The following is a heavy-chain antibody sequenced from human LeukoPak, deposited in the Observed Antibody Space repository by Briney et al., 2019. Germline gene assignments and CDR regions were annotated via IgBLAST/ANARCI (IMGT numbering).Heavy chain of an antibody. J-gene: IGHJ5*02. CDR1: GGSISSSSYY. D-gene: IGHD3-10*01. CDR2: IYYSGGT. CDR3: ARGLSGITMVRGNWFDP. Sequence: SETLSLTCTVSGGSISSSSYYWGWIRQPPGKGLEWIGSIYYSGGTYYNPSLKSRVTISVDTSKNQFSLKLSSVTAADTAVYYCARGLSGITMVRGNWFDPWGQGTLVTVSS. V-gene: IGHV4-39*07.